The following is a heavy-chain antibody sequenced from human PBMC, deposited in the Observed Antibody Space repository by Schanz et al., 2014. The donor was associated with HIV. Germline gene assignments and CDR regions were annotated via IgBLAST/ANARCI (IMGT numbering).Heavy chain of an antibody. CDR1: GFSFSSYG. D-gene: IGHD3-3*01. CDR2: ISASGGST. J-gene: IGHJ6*02. V-gene: IGHV3-23*04. CDR3: TRGRFLERGGMDV. Sequence: VQLVESGGGVVQPGRSLRLSCAGSGFSFSSYGMHWVRQTPGKGLEWVSTISASGGSTYYADSVKGRFMISRDNSNNTLYLQMNSLRAEDTAVYFCTRGRFLERGGMDVWGQGTAVTVSS.